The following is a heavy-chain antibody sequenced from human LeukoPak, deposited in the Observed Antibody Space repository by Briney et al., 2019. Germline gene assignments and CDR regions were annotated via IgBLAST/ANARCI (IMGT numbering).Heavy chain of an antibody. CDR1: GGTFSSYA. CDR2: IIPIFGTA. D-gene: IGHD5-12*01. Sequence: SVKVSCKASGGTFSSYAISWVRQAPGQGLEGMGGIIPIFGTANYAQKFQGRVTITTDESTSTAYMELSSLRSEDTAVYYCAYSGYDSTGDFCDYWGQGTLVTVSS. V-gene: IGHV1-69*05. CDR3: AYSGYDSTGDFCDY. J-gene: IGHJ4*02.